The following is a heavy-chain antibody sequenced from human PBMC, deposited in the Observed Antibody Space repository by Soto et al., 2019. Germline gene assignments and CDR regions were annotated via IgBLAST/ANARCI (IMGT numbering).Heavy chain of an antibody. CDR2: IDPSDSYT. CDR1: GYSFTSYW. CDR3: ARTDIVVVTALGMDV. D-gene: IGHD2-21*02. J-gene: IGHJ6*02. Sequence: GESLKISCKGSGYSFTSYWISWVRQMPGKGLEWMGRIDPSDSYTNYSPSFQGHVTISADKSISTAYLQWSSLKASDTAMYYCARTDIVVVTALGMDVWGQGTTVTVSS. V-gene: IGHV5-10-1*01.